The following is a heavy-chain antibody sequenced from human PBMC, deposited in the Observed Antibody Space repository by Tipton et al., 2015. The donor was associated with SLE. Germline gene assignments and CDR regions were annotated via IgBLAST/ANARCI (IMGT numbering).Heavy chain of an antibody. J-gene: IGHJ3*02. CDR2: IHESGGP. D-gene: IGHD4-17*01. CDR1: GGSINSNNW. CDR3: ARARHGDYDAFDI. V-gene: IGHV4-4*02. Sequence: TLSLTCAVSGGSINSNNWWSWVRQPPGKGLEWIGEIHESGGPNYNPSLESRVTISLDKSKNQFSLEVTSVPAADTSLYYCARARHGDYDAFDIWGQGTMVTVSS.